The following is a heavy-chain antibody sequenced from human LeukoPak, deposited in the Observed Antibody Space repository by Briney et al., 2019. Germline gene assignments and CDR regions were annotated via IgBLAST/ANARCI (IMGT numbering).Heavy chain of an antibody. V-gene: IGHV1-69*06. Sequence: SVKVSCKASGGTFSSYAISWVRQAPGQGLEWMGGIIPIFGTANYAQKFQGRVTITADKSTSTAYMELSSLRSEDTAVYYCARYRAVRGNWFDPWGQGTLVTVSS. CDR3: ARYRAVRGNWFDP. D-gene: IGHD3-10*01. CDR2: IIPIFGTA. J-gene: IGHJ5*02. CDR1: GGTFSSYA.